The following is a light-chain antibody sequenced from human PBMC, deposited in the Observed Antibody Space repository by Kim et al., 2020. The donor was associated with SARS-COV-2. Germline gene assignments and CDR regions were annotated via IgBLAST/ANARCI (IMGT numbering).Light chain of an antibody. Sequence: SASLGDRVTITGRAGQGISNYLAWYQQKPGKVPKLLIQDASTLRSGVPSRFSGSGSGTDFTLTISSLQPEDVATYYCQKYNSVPYTFGQGTKLEI. J-gene: IGKJ2*01. V-gene: IGKV1-27*01. CDR1: QGISNY. CDR3: QKYNSVPYT. CDR2: DAS.